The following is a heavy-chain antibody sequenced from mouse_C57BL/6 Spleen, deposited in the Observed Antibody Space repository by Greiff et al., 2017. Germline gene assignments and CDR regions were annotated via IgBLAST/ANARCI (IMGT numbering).Heavy chain of an antibody. V-gene: IGHV5-2*01. CDR1: EYEFPSHD. D-gene: IGHD2-12*01. J-gene: IGHJ3*01. CDR3: TRHSYSDAWFAY. Sequence: EVHLVESGGGLVQPGESLKLSCESTEYEFPSHDMSWVRKTPEQRLELVAAINSDGGSTYYPDTMERRFIFARDNTKKTLYLQMSSLRSADTALYYCTRHSYSDAWFAYWGQGTLVTVSA. CDR2: INSDGGST.